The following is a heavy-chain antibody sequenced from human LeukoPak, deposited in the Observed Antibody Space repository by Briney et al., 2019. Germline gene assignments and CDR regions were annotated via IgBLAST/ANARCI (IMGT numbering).Heavy chain of an antibody. CDR3: ARVAANYYYYGMDV. CDR2: ISGSGGST. Sequence: PGGSLRLSCAASRFTFSSYGMSWVRQAPGKGLEWVSSISGSGGSTYYADSVKGRFTISRDNSKNTLYLQMNSLRAEDTAVYYCARVAANYYYYGMDVWGQGTTVTVSS. D-gene: IGHD6-25*01. CDR1: RFTFSSYG. V-gene: IGHV3-23*01. J-gene: IGHJ6*02.